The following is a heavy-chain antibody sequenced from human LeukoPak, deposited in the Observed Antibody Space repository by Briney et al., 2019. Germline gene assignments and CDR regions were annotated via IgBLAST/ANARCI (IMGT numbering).Heavy chain of an antibody. V-gene: IGHV1-8*01. CDR1: GYTFTSYD. CDR3: ARVGRDDAFDI. CDR2: MNPNSGNT. J-gene: IGHJ3*02. Sequence: ASVKVSCKASGYTFTSYDINWVRQATGQGLEWMGWMNPNSGNTGYAQKFQGRVTITRHTSISTAYMELSSLRSEDTAVYYCARVGRDDAFDIWGQGTVVTVSS.